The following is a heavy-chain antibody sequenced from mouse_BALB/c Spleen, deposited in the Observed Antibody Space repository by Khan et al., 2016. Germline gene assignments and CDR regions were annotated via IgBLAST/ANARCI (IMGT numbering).Heavy chain of an antibody. D-gene: IGHD2-14*01. CDR1: GYTFTSYT. CDR3: ARSRYRYPYAMEY. V-gene: IGHV1-4*01. J-gene: IGHJ4*01. Sequence: QVQLQQSGAELARPGASVKMSCKASGYTFTSYTMHWVKQRPGQGLEWIGYINPSSGYTNYNQKFKDKATLPADKSSSTAYMQLSSLTSEDSAVYYCARSRYRYPYAMEYWGQGTSVTVSS. CDR2: INPSSGYT.